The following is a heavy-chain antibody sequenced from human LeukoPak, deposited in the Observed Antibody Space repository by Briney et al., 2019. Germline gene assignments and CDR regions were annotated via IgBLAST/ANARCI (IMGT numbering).Heavy chain of an antibody. V-gene: IGHV1-46*01. Sequence: ASVKVSCKASGYTFTSYYMHWVRQAPGQGLEWMAIINPSGGSTSYAQKFQGRLTMTRDTSTSTVYMELSSLRSEDTAVYYCARDRSGEGNWFDPWGQGTLVTVSS. CDR1: GYTFTSYY. CDR3: ARDRSGEGNWFDP. J-gene: IGHJ5*02. D-gene: IGHD6-25*01. CDR2: INPSGGST.